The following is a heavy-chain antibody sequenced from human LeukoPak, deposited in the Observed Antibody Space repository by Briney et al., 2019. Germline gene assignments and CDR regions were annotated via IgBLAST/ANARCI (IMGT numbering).Heavy chain of an antibody. CDR2: ISTVSGNR. J-gene: IGHJ3*02. Sequence: ASVKVSCKASGYTFSSSSITWVRQAPGQGPEWMGWISTVSGNRQYAQKLQDRVTLTTDTSTNTVHMELTSLRSDDTAVYYCARVRDSNNWWGAFDIWGQGTMVTVSS. CDR3: ARVRDSNNWWGAFDI. V-gene: IGHV1-18*01. CDR1: GYTFSSSS. D-gene: IGHD1-1*01.